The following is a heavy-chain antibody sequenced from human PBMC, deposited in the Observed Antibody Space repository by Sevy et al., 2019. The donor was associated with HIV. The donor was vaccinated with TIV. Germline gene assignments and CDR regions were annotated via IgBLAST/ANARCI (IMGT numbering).Heavy chain of an antibody. J-gene: IGHJ4*02. CDR1: GGSISISSYY. CDR3: ARAFRAVAGSYYFDY. Sequence: SETLSLTCTVSGGSISISSYYWGWIRQPSGKGLEWIGSFYYSESTYYNPSLKRRVTISVNTSKNQFSLKLSLGTATETVDDYGARAFRAVAGSYYFDYWGQGTLVTVSS. V-gene: IGHV4-39*01. CDR2: FYYSEST. D-gene: IGHD6-19*01.